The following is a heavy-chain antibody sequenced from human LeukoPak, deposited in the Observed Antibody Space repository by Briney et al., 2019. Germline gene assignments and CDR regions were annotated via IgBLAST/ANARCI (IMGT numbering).Heavy chain of an antibody. D-gene: IGHD3-10*01. Sequence: SETLSLTCTVSGYSISSGYYWGWIRQPPGKGLEWIGTISHRGYIYHNPSFKSRVTISVDTSKNQFSLNLSSVTAADTSVYFCARECGTYYYGSGSAPILEYNWFDPWGQGTLVSVSS. CDR1: GYSISSGYY. V-gene: IGHV4-38-2*02. J-gene: IGHJ5*02. CDR3: ARECGTYYYGSGSAPILEYNWFDP. CDR2: ISHRGYI.